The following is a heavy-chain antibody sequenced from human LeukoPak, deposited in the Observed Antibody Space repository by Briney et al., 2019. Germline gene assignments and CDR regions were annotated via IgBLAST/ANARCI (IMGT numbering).Heavy chain of an antibody. Sequence: GGSLRLSCAASGFTFSSYEMNWVRQAPGKGLEWVSYIGSSGSTIYYADSVKGRFTISRDNAKNSLYLQMNSLRAEDTAVYYCAKDMKRLQLQEYYFDYWGQGTLVTVSS. CDR1: GFTFSSYE. CDR2: IGSSGSTI. V-gene: IGHV3-48*03. D-gene: IGHD4-11*01. CDR3: AKDMKRLQLQEYYFDY. J-gene: IGHJ4*02.